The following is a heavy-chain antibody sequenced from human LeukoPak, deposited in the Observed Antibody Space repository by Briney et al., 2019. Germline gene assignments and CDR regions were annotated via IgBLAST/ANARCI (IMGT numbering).Heavy chain of an antibody. J-gene: IGHJ3*02. CDR1: GGSISGGNYY. Sequence: SETLSLTCTVSGGSISGGNYYWSWIRQPPGKGLEWIGYIYYTGSTYYNPSLESRIIMSVDTSKNQFSLKLSSVTAADTAVYYCARTNQISETAFDIWGQGTMVIVSS. CDR3: ARTNQISETAFDI. D-gene: IGHD1-14*01. V-gene: IGHV4-30-4*02. CDR2: IYYTGST.